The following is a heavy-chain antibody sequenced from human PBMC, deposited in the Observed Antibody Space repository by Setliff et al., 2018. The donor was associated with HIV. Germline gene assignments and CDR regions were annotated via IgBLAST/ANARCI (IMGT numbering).Heavy chain of an antibody. V-gene: IGHV3-15*04. CDR1: GFPFNNAW. CDR3: ILLGMHGAFDI. CDR2: IERPSNGGTT. D-gene: IGHD7-27*01. Sequence: PGGSLRLSCAVSGFPFNNAWMSWVRQTPGKGLEWVAHIERPSNGGTTDYAAPVKGRFTISRDDSKNTLYLQMDSLSTEDTAVYYCILLGMHGAFDIWGQGTMVTVSS. J-gene: IGHJ3*02.